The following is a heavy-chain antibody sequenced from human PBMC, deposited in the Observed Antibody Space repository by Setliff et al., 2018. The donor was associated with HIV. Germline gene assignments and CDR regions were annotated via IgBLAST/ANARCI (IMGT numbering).Heavy chain of an antibody. D-gene: IGHD3-10*01. V-gene: IGHV3-30*02. Sequence: GGSLRLSCAASGFTFSSYGMHWVRQAPGKGLEWVAFTRYDGSNKYYVDSVKGRFTISRDNSKNTLYLQMNSLRGEDTAVYYCAKDQTMEAFYYYYGMDVWGQGTTVTVSS. J-gene: IGHJ6*02. CDR2: TRYDGSNK. CDR3: AKDQTMEAFYYYYGMDV. CDR1: GFTFSSYG.